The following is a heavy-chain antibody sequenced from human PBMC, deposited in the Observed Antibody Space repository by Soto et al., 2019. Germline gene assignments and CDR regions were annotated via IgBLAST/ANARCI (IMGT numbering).Heavy chain of an antibody. CDR1: DFPLSNYG. CDR3: AKDEWRRGDYGWFET. D-gene: IGHD4-17*01. J-gene: IGHJ5*02. CDR2: ISFDGISK. V-gene: IGHV3-30-3*01. Sequence: HVRLVESGGGVVQPGRSLTLSCKASDFPLSNYGAHWVRQSPGKGLEWVALISFDGISKYYADFARGRFTISRDDSKNTLYLQMNSLRVDDTAIYFCAKDEWRRGDYGWFETWGQGTLVTVSS.